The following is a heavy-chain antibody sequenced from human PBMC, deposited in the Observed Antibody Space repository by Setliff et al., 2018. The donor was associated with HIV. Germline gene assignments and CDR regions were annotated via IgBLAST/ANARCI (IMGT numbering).Heavy chain of an antibody. V-gene: IGHV1-69*13. Sequence: SVKVSCKAAGGTFRSYSISWVRQAPGQGLEWMGGIIPTLGTANYAQNFQGRVTFTADGSTSIVYMELSSLISEDTAVYFCARGQYDILTALRLYAFDMWGQGTMVTVSS. CDR2: IIPTLGTA. CDR3: ARGQYDILTALRLYAFDM. CDR1: GGTFRSYS. J-gene: IGHJ3*02. D-gene: IGHD3-9*01.